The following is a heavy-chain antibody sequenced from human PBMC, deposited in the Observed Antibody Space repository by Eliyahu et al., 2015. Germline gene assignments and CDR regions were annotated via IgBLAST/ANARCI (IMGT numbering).Heavy chain of an antibody. J-gene: IGHJ5*02. CDR1: GXSIXXXSYY. CDR3: ARHRGKTYGSIGWFDP. D-gene: IGHD3-10*01. V-gene: IGHV4-39*01. CDR2: THKXGSS. Sequence: QLQLQESGPGLVKPSETLSLTCTVSGXSIXXXSYYWGWIRQSPGKGLEWIGTTHKXGSSYYSTSLRSRVTLSVDTSRNQFSLRLTSVTAADTAVYYCARHRGKTYGSIGWFDPWGQGTLVTVSS.